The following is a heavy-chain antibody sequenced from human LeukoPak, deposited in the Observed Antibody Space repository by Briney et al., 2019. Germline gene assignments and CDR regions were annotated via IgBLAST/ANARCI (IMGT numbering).Heavy chain of an antibody. V-gene: IGHV3-30*02. Sequence: PGGSLRLSCAASGLAFSSYGMHWVRQAPGKGLEWVAVIWFDGSIKCYADSVKGRFTISRDNSKNTLYLQMNSLRAEDTAVYYCAKDIRYYGSGSYYTRPPDYWGQGTLVTVSS. D-gene: IGHD3-10*01. J-gene: IGHJ4*02. CDR2: IWFDGSIK. CDR3: AKDIRYYGSGSYYTRPPDY. CDR1: GLAFSSYG.